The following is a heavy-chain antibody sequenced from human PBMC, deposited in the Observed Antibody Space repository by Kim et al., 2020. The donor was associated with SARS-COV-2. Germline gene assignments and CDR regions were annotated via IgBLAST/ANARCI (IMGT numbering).Heavy chain of an antibody. Sequence: TGYAQKFQGRVTMTRNTAISTAYMELSSLRSEDTDVYYCASYISSWDFDYWGQGTLVTVSS. CDR3: ASYISSWDFDY. CDR2: T. D-gene: IGHD6-13*01. V-gene: IGHV1-8*01. J-gene: IGHJ4*02.